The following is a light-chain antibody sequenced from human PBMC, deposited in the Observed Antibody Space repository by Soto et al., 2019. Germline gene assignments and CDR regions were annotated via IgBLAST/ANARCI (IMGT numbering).Light chain of an antibody. CDR1: SSDIGGYNY. J-gene: IGLJ1*01. CDR3: SSYTSSRSYV. V-gene: IGLV2-14*01. Sequence: QSVLTQPASVSGSPGQSITFSCTGTSSDIGGYNYVSWYQQHPGKAPKLMIYDVSNRPSGVSNRFSGSKSGNTASLTISGLQAEDEADYYCSSYTSSRSYVFGTGTKVTVL. CDR2: DVS.